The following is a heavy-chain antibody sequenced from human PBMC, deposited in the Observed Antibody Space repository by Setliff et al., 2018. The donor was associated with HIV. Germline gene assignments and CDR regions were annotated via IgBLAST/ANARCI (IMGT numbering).Heavy chain of an antibody. V-gene: IGHV4-38-2*02. CDR2: VHHTGTT. Sequence: SETMSLTCAVSGYPISSGHYWGWIRQSPEKGLEWIGTVHHTGTTFYNPSLSSRLTISVDTPNNQFSLRLTSVTAADTATYYCAKERSNNDGTYDFWGRGTVVTVSS. CDR3: AKERSNNDGTYDF. CDR1: GYPISSGHY. D-gene: IGHD1-1*01. J-gene: IGHJ3*01.